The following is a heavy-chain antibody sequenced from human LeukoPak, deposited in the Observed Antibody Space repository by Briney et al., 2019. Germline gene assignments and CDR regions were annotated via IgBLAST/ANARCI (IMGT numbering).Heavy chain of an antibody. CDR2: INHSGST. D-gene: IGHD4-11*01. CDR1: GGSFSGYY. Sequence: PSETLSLTCAVYGGSFSGYYWSWIRQPPGKGLEWIGEINHSGSTNYNPSLKSRVTISVDTSKNQFSLKLSSVTAAGTAVYYCARGGSVTTIDYWGQGTLVTVSS. CDR3: ARGGSVTTIDY. V-gene: IGHV4-34*01. J-gene: IGHJ4*02.